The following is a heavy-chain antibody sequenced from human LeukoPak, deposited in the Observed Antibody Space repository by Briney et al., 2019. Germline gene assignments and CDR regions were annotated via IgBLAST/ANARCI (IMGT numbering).Heavy chain of an antibody. J-gene: IGHJ4*02. CDR2: IYTSGGT. CDR3: ARDRLEYYFDY. D-gene: IGHD5-24*01. V-gene: IGHV4-4*07. CDR1: GGSISSYY. Sequence: LETLSLTCTVSGGSISSYYWSWIRQPAGKGLEWIGRIYTSGGTNYNPSLKSRVTISVDKSKNQFSLKLSSVTAADTAVYYCARDRLEYYFDYWGQGTLVTVSS.